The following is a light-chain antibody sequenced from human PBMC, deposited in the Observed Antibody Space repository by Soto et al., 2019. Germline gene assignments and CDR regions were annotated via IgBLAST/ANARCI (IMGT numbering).Light chain of an antibody. V-gene: IGKV1-33*01. CDR1: QDISTS. CDR3: QQYSKFPIT. Sequence: DIRLTQSPSSLSASVGDRVTITCQASQDISTSLNWYQHKPGKAPKLLIYDATYLETGVPSNFSGSGSGTGFTFTISSLQPEDFATYYCQQYSKFPITFGQGTRLEIK. CDR2: DAT. J-gene: IGKJ5*01.